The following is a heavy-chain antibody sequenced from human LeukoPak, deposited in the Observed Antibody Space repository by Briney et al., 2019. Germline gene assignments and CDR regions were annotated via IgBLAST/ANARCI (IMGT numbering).Heavy chain of an antibody. D-gene: IGHD2/OR15-2a*01. Sequence: GGSLRLSRAATGFTLSSYYMNWVRQAPGKGLEWVSYISSSSTTIYYADSVKGRFTISRDNAQNSLYLQMNSLRAEDTAVYYCARAGAYYLNWFDPWGQGTLVTVSS. CDR1: GFTLSSYY. J-gene: IGHJ5*02. CDR2: ISSSSTTI. CDR3: ARAGAYYLNWFDP. V-gene: IGHV3-48*01.